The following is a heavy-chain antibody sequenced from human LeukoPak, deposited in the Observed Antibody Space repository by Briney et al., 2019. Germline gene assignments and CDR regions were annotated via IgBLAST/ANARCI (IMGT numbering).Heavy chain of an antibody. Sequence: GAAVTVSCKVSGYTFSDYYMHWVRQAPGQGLEWVGWINPNSGTSNYAQKFQDRVNMTTDTSTNTGYMELRSLRSDDTAIYYCARGYYYDSGSLTRVLDFWGQGTMVSVSS. J-gene: IGHJ3*01. CDR2: INPNSGTS. CDR3: ARGYYYDSGSLTRVLDF. CDR1: GYTFSDYY. D-gene: IGHD3-22*01. V-gene: IGHV1-2*02.